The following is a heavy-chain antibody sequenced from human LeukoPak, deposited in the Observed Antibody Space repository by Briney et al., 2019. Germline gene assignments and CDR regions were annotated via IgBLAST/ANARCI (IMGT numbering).Heavy chain of an antibody. V-gene: IGHV3-7*03. Sequence: GGSLRLSCAASGFTFSSYRMSWVRQAPGKGLEWLANIKQDGSDKYYVDSVKGRFTISRDNAKNSLYLQMNSLRAEDTAVYYCAREEYGDSISYYYNGMDVWGQGTTVTVSS. J-gene: IGHJ6*02. CDR1: GFTFSSYR. CDR2: IKQDGSDK. CDR3: AREEYGDSISYYYNGMDV. D-gene: IGHD4-17*01.